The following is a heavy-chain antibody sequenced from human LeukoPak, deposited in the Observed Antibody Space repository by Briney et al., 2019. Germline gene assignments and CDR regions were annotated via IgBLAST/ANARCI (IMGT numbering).Heavy chain of an antibody. Sequence: SATLSLTCTVTGGSISSYYWSWIRQPPGKGLEWIGYIYYSGSTNYNPSLKSRVTISVDTSKIQFYLNLSSLTAADTAVYYCAREDVNDGNYYFHYWVQGTLVTVSS. J-gene: IGHJ4*02. CDR1: GGSISSYY. CDR2: IYYSGST. D-gene: IGHD1-1*01. CDR3: AREDVNDGNYYFHY. V-gene: IGHV4-59*01.